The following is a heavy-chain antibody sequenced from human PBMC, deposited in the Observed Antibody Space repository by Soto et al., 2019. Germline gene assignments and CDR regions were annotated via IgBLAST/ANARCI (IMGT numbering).Heavy chain of an antibody. D-gene: IGHD2-2*01. CDR3: ARDRYCSSTSCYFLGGAIRHGHYYYYYGMDV. V-gene: IGHV4-31*03. Sequence: SETLSLTCTVSGGSISSGGYYWSWIRQHPGKGLEWIGYIYYSGSTYYNPSLKTRDTISVDTSKNQFSLKMSSVTAADTPVYYCARDRYCSSTSCYFLGGAIRHGHYYYYYGMDVWGQVTTVAVSS. CDR1: GGSISSGGYY. J-gene: IGHJ6*02. CDR2: IYYSGST.